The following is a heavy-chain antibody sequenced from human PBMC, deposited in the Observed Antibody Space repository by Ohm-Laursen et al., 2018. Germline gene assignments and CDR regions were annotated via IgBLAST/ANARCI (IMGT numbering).Heavy chain of an antibody. J-gene: IGHJ5*02. CDR2: INPSGGST. CDR1: GYTFTSYY. CDR3: GRAVRNQLLSDP. D-gene: IGHD1-7*01. V-gene: IGHV1-46*01. Sequence: ASVKVSCKASGYTFTSYYMHWVRQAPGQGLEWMGIINPSGGSTSYAQKFQGRVTMTRDTSTSTVYMELSSLRSEDTAVYYCGRAVRNQLLSDPWGQGTLVTVSS.